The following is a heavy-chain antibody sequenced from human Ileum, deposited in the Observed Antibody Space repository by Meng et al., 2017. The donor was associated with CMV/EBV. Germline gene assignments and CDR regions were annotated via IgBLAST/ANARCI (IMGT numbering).Heavy chain of an antibody. CDR3: ARAARFLVVMFDY. D-gene: IGHD3-3*01. J-gene: IGHJ4*02. CDR1: GGSFSGYD. Sequence: CGVNGGSFSGYDWTWIRQPPGKGMEWIGEINHRGSTNYNSSLKSRVTISVDTSKNQFSLKLSSVTAADTAVYYCARAARFLVVMFDYWGQGILVTVSS. V-gene: IGHV4-34*01. CDR2: INHRGST.